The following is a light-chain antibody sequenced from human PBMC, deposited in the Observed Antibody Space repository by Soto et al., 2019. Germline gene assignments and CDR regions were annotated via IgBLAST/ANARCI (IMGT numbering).Light chain of an antibody. CDR3: AAWDDSLNGVL. V-gene: IGLV1-44*01. CDR1: RSNIGSNT. Sequence: QSVLTQPPSASGTPGQRVSISCSGSRSNIGSNTVNWYQHLPGTAPRLLISSNNQRPSGVPDRFSASKSGASASLAIIGLQSEDEADYYCAAWDDSLNGVLFGGGTKLTVL. J-gene: IGLJ3*02. CDR2: SNN.